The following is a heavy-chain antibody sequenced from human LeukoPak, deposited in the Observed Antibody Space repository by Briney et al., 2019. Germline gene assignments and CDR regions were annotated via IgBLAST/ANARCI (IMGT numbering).Heavy chain of an antibody. CDR3: ARGIIVVVPAALDGFDI. D-gene: IGHD2-2*01. V-gene: IGHV4-30-4*01. CDR2: IYYIGNT. J-gene: IGHJ3*02. Sequence: SETLSLTCTVSGGSISSGDYYWSWIRQTPGKGLEWIGYIYYIGNTYYNPSLKSRITISVYTSKNQFSLKLSSVTAADTAVYYCARGIIVVVPAALDGFDIWGQGTMVTVSS. CDR1: GGSISSGDYY.